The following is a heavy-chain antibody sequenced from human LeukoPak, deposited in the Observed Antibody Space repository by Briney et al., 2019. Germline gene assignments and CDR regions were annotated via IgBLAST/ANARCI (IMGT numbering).Heavy chain of an antibody. CDR1: GFTFSSYG. CDR2: ISYDGSNK. Sequence: GRSLRLSCAASGFTFSSYGMHWVRQAPGKGLEWVAVISYDGSNKYYADSVKGRFTISRDNSKNTLYLQMNSLRAEDTAVYYCAKDFPAAMPLEYFQHWGQGTLVTVSS. V-gene: IGHV3-30*18. CDR3: AKDFPAAMPLEYFQH. D-gene: IGHD2-2*01. J-gene: IGHJ1*01.